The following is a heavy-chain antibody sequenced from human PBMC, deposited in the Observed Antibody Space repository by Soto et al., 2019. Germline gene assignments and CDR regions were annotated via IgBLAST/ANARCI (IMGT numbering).Heavy chain of an antibody. CDR2: IYYSGST. J-gene: IGHJ4*02. V-gene: IGHV4-31*03. CDR1: GGSISSGGYY. D-gene: IGHD3-3*01. CDR3: ARGAPYYDFWSDHGYFDY. Sequence: SETLCLTCTVSGGSISSGGYYWSWISQHPGKGLEWIGYIYYSGSTYYNPSLKSRVTISVDTSKNQFSLKLSSVTAADTAVYYCARGAPYYDFWSDHGYFDYWGQGTLVTVSS.